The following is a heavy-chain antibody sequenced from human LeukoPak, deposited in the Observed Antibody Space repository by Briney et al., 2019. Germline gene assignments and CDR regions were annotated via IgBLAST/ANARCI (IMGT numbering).Heavy chain of an antibody. D-gene: IGHD6-13*01. V-gene: IGHV1-2*02. J-gene: IGHJ4*02. CDR3: ARVKGIAANFDY. CDR2: INPNSGGT. CDR1: GYTFTGFY. Sequence: ASVNVSRKASGYTFTGFYMHWVRQAPGQGLEWMGWINPNSGGTNYAQKFQGRVTMTRDTSISTAYMELSRLSSVDKAVYYCARVKGIAANFDYWGQGTLVTVSS.